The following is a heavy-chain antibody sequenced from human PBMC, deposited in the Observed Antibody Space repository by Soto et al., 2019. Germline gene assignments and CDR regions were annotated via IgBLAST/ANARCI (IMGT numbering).Heavy chain of an antibody. CDR3: ARRWGATLDY. J-gene: IGHJ4*02. CDR2: IYYSGST. Sequence: QVQLQESGPGLVKPSETLSLTCTVSGGSISSYYWSWIRQPPGKGLEWIGYIYYSGSTNYNPSLKSRVTIPADTSKNHFSQKLSSVTAADTVVYYWARRWGATLDYWGQGTLVTVSS. CDR1: GGSISSYY. D-gene: IGHD1-26*01. V-gene: IGHV4-59*01.